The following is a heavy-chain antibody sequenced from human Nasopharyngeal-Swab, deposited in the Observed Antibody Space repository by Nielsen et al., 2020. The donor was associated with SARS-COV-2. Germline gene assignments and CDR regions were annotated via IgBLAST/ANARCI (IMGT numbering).Heavy chain of an antibody. CDR3: VRDGYTTGRNDAFDI. V-gene: IGHV3-48*01. J-gene: IGHJ3*02. CDR2: INGDSSAK. Sequence: GESLKISCAGSGFTFSSYWMHWVRQAPGKGLEWVSYINGDSSAKYYVDSVKGRFTISRDNAKNSLYLQMNSLRVEDTAVYYCVRDGYTTGRNDAFDIWGQGTMVTVSS. CDR1: GFTFSSYW. D-gene: IGHD1-1*01.